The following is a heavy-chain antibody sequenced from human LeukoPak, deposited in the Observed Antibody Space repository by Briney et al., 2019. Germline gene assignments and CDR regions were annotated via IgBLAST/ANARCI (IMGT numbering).Heavy chain of an antibody. Sequence: ASVKVSCKASGYTFTSYDINWVRQATGQGLEWMGWLNPNSGHTGSAQKFQDRGTITRDTSISTVYMELSSLRSEDTAVYYCARNVAGTGDFDYWGQGTLVTVSS. CDR3: ARNVAGTGDFDY. CDR1: GYTFTSYD. D-gene: IGHD6-19*01. CDR2: LNPNSGHT. J-gene: IGHJ4*02. V-gene: IGHV1-8*03.